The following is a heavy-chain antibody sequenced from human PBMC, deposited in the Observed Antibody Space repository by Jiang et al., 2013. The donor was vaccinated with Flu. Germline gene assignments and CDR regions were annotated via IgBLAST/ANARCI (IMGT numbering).Heavy chain of an antibody. Sequence: GPGLVKPSETLPLTCTVSADSITGYYWSWIRQSPGKGLEWIGYIYYSGSTNYNPSLKSRVTISVDTSKNQFSLKLSSVTAADTAVYYCARESPYYYDSSGYYSDAFDIWGQGTMVTVSS. J-gene: IGHJ3*02. CDR1: ADSITGYY. V-gene: IGHV4-59*01. CDR3: ARESPYYYDSSGYYSDAFDI. D-gene: IGHD3-22*01. CDR2: IYYSGST.